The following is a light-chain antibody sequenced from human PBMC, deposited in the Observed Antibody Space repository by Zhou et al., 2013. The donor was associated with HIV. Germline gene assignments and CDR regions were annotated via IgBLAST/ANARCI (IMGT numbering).Light chain of an antibody. CDR1: EDISSS. V-gene: IGKV1-12*01. J-gene: IGKJ1*01. Sequence: DIQMTQSPSSVSASVGDTVTITCRASEDISSSLAWYQHAPGRGPKLLIYGASKLQGGVPSRFSGSGSGTDFTLTISCLQSEDFATYYCQQYYSYPRTFGQGTKVEIK. CDR3: QQYYSYPRT. CDR2: GAS.